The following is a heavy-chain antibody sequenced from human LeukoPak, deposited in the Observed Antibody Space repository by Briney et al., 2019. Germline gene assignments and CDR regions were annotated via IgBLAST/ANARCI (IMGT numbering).Heavy chain of an antibody. CDR1: GYTFTSYY. J-gene: IGHJ4*02. CDR2: INPNSGGT. V-gene: IGHV1-2*02. D-gene: IGHD1-1*01. Sequence: ASVKVSCKASGYTFTSYYMHWVRQAPGQGLEWMGWINPNSGGTNYAQKFQGRVTMTEDTSTDTAYMELSSLRSEDTAVYYCATVSVSPNWNDVVDYFDYWGQGTLVTVSS. CDR3: ATVSVSPNWNDVVDYFDY.